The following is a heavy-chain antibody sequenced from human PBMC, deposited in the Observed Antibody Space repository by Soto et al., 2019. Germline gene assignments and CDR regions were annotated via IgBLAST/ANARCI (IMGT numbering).Heavy chain of an antibody. D-gene: IGHD6-13*01. CDR3: ARDVSPGSSSLYLDAFDI. V-gene: IGHV3-7*05. CDR1: GVAFGSSW. J-gene: IGHJ3*02. Sequence: EVQLVESGGGLVHPGWSLRLSCEASGVAFGSSWMTWVRQAPGKGLEWVANIRKDGSARSYLYSVTGRFTISRDNAKNSLYLQMDSLRAEDTGLYFCARDVSPGSSSLYLDAFDIWGQGTMVTFSS. CDR2: IRKDGSAR.